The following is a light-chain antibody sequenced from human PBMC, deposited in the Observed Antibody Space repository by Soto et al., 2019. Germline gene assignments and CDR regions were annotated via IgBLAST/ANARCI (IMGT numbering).Light chain of an antibody. CDR1: QNISTN. J-gene: IGKJ1*01. Sequence: IVMTQSPATLSVSPGERVTLSCLASQNISTNLAWYQQTRGQGPRLLIYGTSTRAIGIPSNFSGSGSGTEFTLTISSLQPEDFATYYCQQYNSYPWTFGQGTKVDIK. CDR2: GTS. V-gene: IGKV3-15*01. CDR3: QQYNSYPWT.